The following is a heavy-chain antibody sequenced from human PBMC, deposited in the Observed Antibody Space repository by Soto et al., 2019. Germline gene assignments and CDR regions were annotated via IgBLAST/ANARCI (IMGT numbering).Heavy chain of an antibody. V-gene: IGHV1-8*01. CDR1: GYTFTSYD. J-gene: IGHJ6*03. CDR2: MNPNSGNT. CDR3: ARGSELRYFDWFSNYYYMDV. Sequence: GASVKVSCKASGYTFTSYDINWVRLATGQGLEWMGWMNPNSGNTGYAQKFQGRVTMTRNTSISTAYMELSSLRSEDTAVYYCARGSELRYFDWFSNYYYMDVRGKRTTVTVS. D-gene: IGHD3-9*01.